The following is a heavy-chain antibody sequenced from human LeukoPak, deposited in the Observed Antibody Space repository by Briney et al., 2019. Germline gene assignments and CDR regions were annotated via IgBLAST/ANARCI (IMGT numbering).Heavy chain of an antibody. V-gene: IGHV3-30-3*01. CDR3: AREPAMAGDYYDSSGYYWEDY. CDR2: ISYDGSNK. J-gene: IGHJ4*02. CDR1: GFTFSSYA. Sequence: GRSLRLSCAASGFTFSSYAMHWVRQAPGKGLEWVAVISYDGSNKYYADSVKGRFTISRDNSKNTLYLQMNSLRAEDTAVYYCAREPAMAGDYYDSSGYYWEDYWGQGTLVTVSS. D-gene: IGHD3-22*01.